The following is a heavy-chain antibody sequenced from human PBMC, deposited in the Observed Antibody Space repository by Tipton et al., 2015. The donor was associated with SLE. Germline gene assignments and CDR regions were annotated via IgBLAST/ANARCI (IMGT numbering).Heavy chain of an antibody. CDR2: ISWDGGST. J-gene: IGHJ6*02. D-gene: IGHD7-27*01. V-gene: IGHV3-43D*04. CDR3: AKPDTTGVGGMDV. CDR1: GFTFDDYA. Sequence: SLRLSCAASGFTFDDYAMHWVRQAPGKGLEWVSLISWDGGSTYYADSVKGRFTISRDNSKNSLYLQMNSLRAEDTALYYCAKPDTTGVGGMDVWGQGTTVTVSS.